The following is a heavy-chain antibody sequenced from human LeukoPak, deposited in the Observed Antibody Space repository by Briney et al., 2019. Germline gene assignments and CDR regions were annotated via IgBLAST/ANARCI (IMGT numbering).Heavy chain of an antibody. CDR3: ARRGHYSNYGADY. Sequence: ASVKVSCKASGYTFTGYCMHWVRQAPGQGLEWMGWINPNSGGTNYAQKFQGRVTMTGDTSISTAYMELSRLRSDDTAVYYCARRGHYSNYGADYWGQGTLVTVSS. CDR1: GYTFTGYC. D-gene: IGHD4-11*01. CDR2: INPNSGGT. V-gene: IGHV1-2*02. J-gene: IGHJ4*02.